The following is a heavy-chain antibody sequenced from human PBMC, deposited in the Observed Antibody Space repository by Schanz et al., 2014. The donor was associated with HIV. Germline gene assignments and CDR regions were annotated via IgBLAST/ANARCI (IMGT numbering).Heavy chain of an antibody. CDR3: ARDYHWNWFDP. Sequence: QVLESGGGLVQPGGSLRLSCVASGFNFNSYGMHWVRQAPGKGLEWVAVISYDGTKKSYADSVKGRFTISRDNTKNSLYLQMNSLRAEDTAVYYCARDYHWNWFDPWGQGTLVTVSS. J-gene: IGHJ5*02. CDR1: GFNFNSYG. CDR2: ISYDGTKK. V-gene: IGHV3-30*03. D-gene: IGHD1-20*01.